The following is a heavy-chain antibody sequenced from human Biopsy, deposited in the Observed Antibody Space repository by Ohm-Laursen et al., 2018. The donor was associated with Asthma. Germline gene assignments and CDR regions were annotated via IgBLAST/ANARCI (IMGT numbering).Heavy chain of an antibody. D-gene: IGHD3-22*01. J-gene: IGHJ4*02. CDR3: ARAQDYYDSRGYYRSFDY. CDR1: YGSITSGGYY. CDR2: IYYTGTT. V-gene: IGHV4-61*08. Sequence: SETLSRTCTVSYGSITSGGYYWTWIRQHPGKGLEWIGYIYYTGTTNSNPSLKSRVTMSVDTSKNQFSLEVRSVTAADTAVYYCARAQDYYDSRGYYRSFDYWGQGTLVTVSS.